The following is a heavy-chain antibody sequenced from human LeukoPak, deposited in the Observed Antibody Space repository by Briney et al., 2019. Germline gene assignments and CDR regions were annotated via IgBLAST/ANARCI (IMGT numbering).Heavy chain of an antibody. J-gene: IGHJ6*03. CDR3: ARALGEELWFNPPDYYYYMDV. V-gene: IGHV1-69*06. CDR1: GGTFSSYA. Sequence: ASVKVSCKASGGTFSSYAISWVRQAPGQGLERMGGIIPIFGTANYAQKFQGRVTITADKSTSTAYMELSSLRSEDTAVYYCARALGEELWFNPPDYYYYMDVWGKGTTVTVSS. CDR2: IIPIFGTA. D-gene: IGHD5-18*01.